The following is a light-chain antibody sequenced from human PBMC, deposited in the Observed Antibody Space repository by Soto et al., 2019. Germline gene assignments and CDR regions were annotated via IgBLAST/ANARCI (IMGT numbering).Light chain of an antibody. CDR2: VAS. CDR1: QGISNW. J-gene: IGKJ5*01. V-gene: IGKV1-12*01. Sequence: DIQVTQSPSSLSASVGDRVTITCRASQGISNWLAWYQQNPGKAPKLLIYVASSLQSGVPSRLSGSGSGTDCTLTISSPQPEDFATYYCQQANSFPLTCGQGTRLEIK. CDR3: QQANSFPLT.